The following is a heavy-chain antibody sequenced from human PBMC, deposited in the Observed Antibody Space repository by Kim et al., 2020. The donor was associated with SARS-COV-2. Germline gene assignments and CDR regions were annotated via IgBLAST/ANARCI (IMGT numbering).Heavy chain of an antibody. D-gene: IGHD5-12*01. CDR3: ARDHRRERDGYNFWYFDL. J-gene: IGHJ2*01. CDR1: GFTFSDYY. V-gene: IGHV3-11*05. CDR2: ITSSTIYT. Sequence: GGSLRLSCAASGFTFSDYYMSWIRQAPGKGLEWVSYITSSTIYTNYADSVKGRFTVSRDNAKNSLYLQMNSLRADDTAIYYCARDHRRERDGYNFWYFDLWGRGTLVTVSS.